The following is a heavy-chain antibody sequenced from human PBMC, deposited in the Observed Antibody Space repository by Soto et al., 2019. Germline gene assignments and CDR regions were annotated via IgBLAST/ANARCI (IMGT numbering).Heavy chain of an antibody. V-gene: IGHV1-8*01. J-gene: IGHJ5*02. CDR3: ARGGAKYSYATGDWFDP. CDR2: VNPNSGNT. Sequence: ASVKVSCKASGYTFISYDINWVRQATGQGLEWMGCVNPNSGNTGYAQKFQGRVTMTRNTSISTAYMELSSLRSEDTAVYYCARGGAKYSYATGDWFDPWGQGTLVTVSS. CDR1: GYTFISYD. D-gene: IGHD5-18*01.